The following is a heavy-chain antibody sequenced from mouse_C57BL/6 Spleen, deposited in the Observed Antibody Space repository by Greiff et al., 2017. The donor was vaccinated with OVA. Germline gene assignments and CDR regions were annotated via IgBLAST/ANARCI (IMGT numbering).Heavy chain of an antibody. Sequence: EVQGVESGEGLVKPGGSLKLSCAASGFTFSSYAMSWVRQTPEKRLEWVAYISSGGDYIYYADTVKGRFTISRDNARNTLYLQMSSLKSEDTAMYYCTRDGSYSSGPWFAYWGQGTLVTVSA. J-gene: IGHJ3*01. D-gene: IGHD3-2*02. CDR1: GFTFSSYA. CDR2: ISSGGDYI. V-gene: IGHV5-9-1*02. CDR3: TRDGSYSSGPWFAY.